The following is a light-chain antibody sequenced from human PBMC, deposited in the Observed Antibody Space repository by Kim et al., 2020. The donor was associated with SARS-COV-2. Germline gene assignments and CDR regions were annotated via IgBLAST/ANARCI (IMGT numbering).Light chain of an antibody. CDR1: QSISIN. CDR2: GAS. CDR3: QQYNKWPPLT. V-gene: IGKV3-15*01. Sequence: EIVLTQSPAPLSVSPGERATLSCRASQSISINLAWYQQKPGQAPRLLIYGASTRATGIPARFSGSGSGTEFTLTISSLQSEDFAIYYCQQYNKWPPLTFGGGTKVDIK. J-gene: IGKJ4*01.